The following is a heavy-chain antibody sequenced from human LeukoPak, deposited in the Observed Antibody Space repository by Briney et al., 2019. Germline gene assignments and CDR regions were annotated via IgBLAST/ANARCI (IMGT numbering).Heavy chain of an antibody. V-gene: IGHV3-30*03. CDR3: ARGGKGGVIATFDY. Sequence: GSLRLSCAASGFTFSSYSMNWVRQAPGKGLEWVAVISYDGSNKYYADSVKGRFTISRDNSKNTLYLQMNSLRAEDTAVYYCARGGKGGVIATFDYWGQGTLVTVSS. D-gene: IGHD3-16*02. CDR1: GFTFSSYS. J-gene: IGHJ4*02. CDR2: ISYDGSNK.